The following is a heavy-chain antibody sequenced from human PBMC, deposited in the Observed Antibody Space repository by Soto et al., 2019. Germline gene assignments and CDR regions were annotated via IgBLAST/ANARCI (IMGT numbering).Heavy chain of an antibody. Sequence: GGSLRLSCVASGFGFHTYWMHWVRQVPGKGLVWVARINSDGDTSTYADSVKGRFSISRDNTKNTLFLQMNGLRDDDTAVYYCTRDRVDYYGSGNYYPRFDPWGQGALVTVSS. V-gene: IGHV3-74*01. J-gene: IGHJ5*02. CDR3: TRDRVDYYGSGNYYPRFDP. CDR2: INSDGDTS. CDR1: GFGFHTYW. D-gene: IGHD3-10*01.